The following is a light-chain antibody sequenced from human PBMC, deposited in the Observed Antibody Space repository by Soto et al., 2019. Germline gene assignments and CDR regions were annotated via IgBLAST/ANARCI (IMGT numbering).Light chain of an antibody. CDR3: QQSYSTPWT. CDR2: AAS. CDR1: QSISSY. J-gene: IGKJ1*01. V-gene: IGKV1-39*01. Sequence: DIQITHSPSSLSSSLGDRVTITCRASQSISSYLNWYQQKPGKAPKLLIYAASSLQSGVPSRFSGSGSGTDFTLTISSLQPEDFATYYCQQSYSTPWTFGQGTKV.